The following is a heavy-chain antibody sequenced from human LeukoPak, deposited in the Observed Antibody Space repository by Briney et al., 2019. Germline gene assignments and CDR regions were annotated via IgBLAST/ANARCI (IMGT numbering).Heavy chain of an antibody. Sequence: GESLKISRKGSGYSFTSYWIGWVRQMPGKGLEWMGIIYPGDSDTRYSPSFQGQVTISADKSISTAYLQWSSLKASDTAMYYCARVKKVVLDAFDIWGQGTMVTVSS. D-gene: IGHD2-15*01. CDR2: IYPGDSDT. J-gene: IGHJ3*02. CDR3: ARVKKVVLDAFDI. CDR1: GYSFTSYW. V-gene: IGHV5-51*01.